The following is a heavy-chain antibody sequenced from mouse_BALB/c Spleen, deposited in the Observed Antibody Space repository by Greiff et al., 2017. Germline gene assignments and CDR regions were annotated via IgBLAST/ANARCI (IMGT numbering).Heavy chain of an antibody. CDR3: ARVYYGSSSYYYAMDY. D-gene: IGHD1-1*01. CDR2: ISTYYGNT. Sequence: VNVVESGPELVRPGVSVKISCKGSGYTFTDYAMHWVKQSHAKSLEWIGVISTYYGNTNYNQKFKGKATMTVDKSSSTAYMELARLTSEDSAIYYCARVYYGSSSYYYAMDYWGQGTSVTVSS. V-gene: IGHV1-67*01. J-gene: IGHJ4*01. CDR1: GYTFTDYA.